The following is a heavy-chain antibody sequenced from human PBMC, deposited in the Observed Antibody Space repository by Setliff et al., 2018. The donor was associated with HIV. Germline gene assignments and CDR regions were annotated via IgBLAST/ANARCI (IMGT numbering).Heavy chain of an antibody. J-gene: IGHJ4*02. CDR1: AYTFISFG. CDR3: ARAFGPLD. D-gene: IGHD3-16*01. V-gene: IGHV1-18*01. Sequence: ASVKVSCKSSAYTFISFGISWVRQAPGQGLEWMGWIRNYNGNTNYAQKLQGRVTMTTDTSTRTAYMELRSLRSDDTAVYYCARAFGPLDWGQGTLVTVSS. CDR2: IRNYNGNT.